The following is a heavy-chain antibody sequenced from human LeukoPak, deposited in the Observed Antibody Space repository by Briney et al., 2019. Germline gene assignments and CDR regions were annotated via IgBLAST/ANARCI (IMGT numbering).Heavy chain of an antibody. D-gene: IGHD3-10*01. CDR3: ARLGPRFTMVRGMDV. J-gene: IGHJ6*02. Sequence: PSETLSLTCTVSGGSISSYYWSWIRQPPGKGLEWIGYIYYSGSTNYNPSLKSRVTISVDTSKNQFSLKLSSVTAADTAVYYCARLGPRFTMVRGMDVWGQGTTVTVSS. CDR1: GGSISSYY. V-gene: IGHV4-59*08. CDR2: IYYSGST.